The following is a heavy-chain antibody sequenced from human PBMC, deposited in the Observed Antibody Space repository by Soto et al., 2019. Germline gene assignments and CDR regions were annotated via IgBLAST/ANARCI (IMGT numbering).Heavy chain of an antibody. CDR2: ISAYNGNT. CDR1: GYTFTSYG. J-gene: IGHJ6*02. CDR3: ARDGSITIFGVVIRLDGMDV. V-gene: IGHV1-18*04. Sequence: ASVNVFCKDSGYTFTSYGISWVRQAPGQGLEWMGWISAYNGNTNYAQKLQGRVTMTTDTSTSTAYMELRSLRSDDTAVYYCARDGSITIFGVVIRLDGMDVWGQGTTVTVS. D-gene: IGHD3-3*01.